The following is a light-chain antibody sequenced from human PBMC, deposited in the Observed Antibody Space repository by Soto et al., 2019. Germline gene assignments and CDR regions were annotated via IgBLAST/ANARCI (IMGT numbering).Light chain of an antibody. J-gene: IGLJ1*01. V-gene: IGLV2-8*01. Sequence: QSALTQPPSASGSAGQSVTISCTGPTNDVGGFNYVSWYQQHPGRVPKLIIYEVDKRPSGVPYRFSGSKSGNTASLTVSGLQADDEADYYCTSYAGNSNYVFGTGTKLTVL. CDR3: TSYAGNSNYV. CDR2: EVD. CDR1: TNDVGGFNY.